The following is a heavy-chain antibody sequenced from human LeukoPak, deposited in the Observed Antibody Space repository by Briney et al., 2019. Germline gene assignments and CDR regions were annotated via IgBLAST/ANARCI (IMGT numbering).Heavy chain of an antibody. CDR3: AKDISTHMEPPDWFDS. CDR1: GYSFSDYY. D-gene: IGHD1-1*01. Sequence: GASVKVSCKASGYSFSDYYMHWVRQAPGQGLEWMGWINPDSGGTHYAQKFQGRVTLTRDTSLSPAYMELSRLRSDDTAVYYCAKDISTHMEPPDWFDSWGQGTLVTVSS. V-gene: IGHV1-2*02. CDR2: INPDSGGT. J-gene: IGHJ5*01.